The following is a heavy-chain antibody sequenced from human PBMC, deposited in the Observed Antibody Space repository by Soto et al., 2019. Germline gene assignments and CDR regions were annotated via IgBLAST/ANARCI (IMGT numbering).Heavy chain of an antibody. CDR1: EYTLTDLS. D-gene: IGHD3-16*02. Sequence: QVQLAQSGAEVKKPGASVKVSCKVSEYTLTDLSMHWVRQAPGEGLEWMGGFDPEDGERSYAQKFQGRVTMSEDTSTDTAYMELSSLRSEDTAVYYCATPARLGELSPSPYWFFDLWGRGTLVTVSS. CDR2: FDPEDGER. J-gene: IGHJ2*01. V-gene: IGHV1-24*01. CDR3: ATPARLGELSPSPYWFFDL.